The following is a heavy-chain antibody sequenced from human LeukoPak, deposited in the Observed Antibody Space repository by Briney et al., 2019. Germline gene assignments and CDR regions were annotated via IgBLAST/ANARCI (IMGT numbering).Heavy chain of an antibody. V-gene: IGHV3-11*01. Sequence: RGSLRLSCAASGFTSSDYYMSWIRQAPGTGLEWVSYISSSGSTIYYANSVKGRVTISRDNAKNALYLQMNSLRAEDPAVYYCTGRIAVAGFFVSWGQGTLVTVSS. CDR3: TGRIAVAGFFVS. D-gene: IGHD6-19*01. CDR2: ISSSGSTI. CDR1: GFTSSDYY. J-gene: IGHJ4*02.